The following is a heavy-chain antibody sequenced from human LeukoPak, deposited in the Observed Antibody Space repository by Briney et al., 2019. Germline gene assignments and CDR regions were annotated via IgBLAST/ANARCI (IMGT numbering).Heavy chain of an antibody. CDR3: TTSPPCCSGGSCFDY. CDR1: GFTFSNAW. D-gene: IGHD2-15*01. J-gene: IGHJ4*02. V-gene: IGHV3-15*01. Sequence: GGSLRLSCAASGFTFSNAWMSWVRQAPGKGLEWVGRIKSKTDGGTADYAAPVKGRFTISRDDSKNTLYLQMNSLKTEDTAVYYCTTSPPCCSGGSCFDYWGQGTLVTVSS. CDR2: IKSKTDGGTA.